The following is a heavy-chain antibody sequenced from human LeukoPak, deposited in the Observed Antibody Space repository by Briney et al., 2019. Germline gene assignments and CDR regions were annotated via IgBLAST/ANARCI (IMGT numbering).Heavy chain of an antibody. Sequence: GGSLRLSCAASRFTFDDYAMHWVRQAPGKGLEWVSGISWNSGSIGYADSVKGRFTISRDNAKNSLYLQMNSLRAEDTALYYCASSSFDYWGQGTLVTVSS. J-gene: IGHJ4*02. V-gene: IGHV3-9*01. CDR1: RFTFDDYA. CDR3: ASSSFDY. CDR2: ISWNSGSI. D-gene: IGHD6-13*01.